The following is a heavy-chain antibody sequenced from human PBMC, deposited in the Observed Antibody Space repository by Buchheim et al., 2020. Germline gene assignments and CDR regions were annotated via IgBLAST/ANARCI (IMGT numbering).Heavy chain of an antibody. CDR2: INHSGST. V-gene: IGHV4-34*01. CDR1: GGSFSGYY. CDR3: ARDQSSTKYYYGMDV. J-gene: IGHJ6*02. D-gene: IGHD2-2*01. Sequence: QVQLQQWGAGLLKPSETLSLTCAVYGGSFSGYYWSWIRQPPGKGLEWIGEINHSGSTNYNPSLKSRVTISVDKSKNQFSLKLSSVTAADTAVYYCARDQSSTKYYYGMDVWGQGTT.